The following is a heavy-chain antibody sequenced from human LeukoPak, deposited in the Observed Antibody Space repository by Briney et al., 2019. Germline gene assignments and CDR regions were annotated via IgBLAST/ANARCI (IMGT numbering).Heavy chain of an antibody. Sequence: ASVKVSCKASGYTFTSYFMHWVRQAPGQGLEWMGVINPTGGRTDYAQRFQGRVTMTRDMSTTTVYMELSSLRSEDTAVYYCARVVTPYRGYFDYWGQGTLVTVSS. D-gene: IGHD2-15*01. J-gene: IGHJ4*02. CDR1: GYTFTSYF. V-gene: IGHV1-46*01. CDR2: INPTGGRT. CDR3: ARVVTPYRGYFDY.